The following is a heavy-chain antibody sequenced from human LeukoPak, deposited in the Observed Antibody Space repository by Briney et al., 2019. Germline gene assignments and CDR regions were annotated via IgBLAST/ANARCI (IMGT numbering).Heavy chain of an antibody. V-gene: IGHV4-31*03. D-gene: IGHD3-22*01. CDR1: GGYISSGGYY. CDR3: ARERIDYYDSSEMAFDI. Sequence: SETLSLTCTVSGGYISSGGYYWSWIRQHPGKGLEWIGYIYYSGSTYYNPSLKSRVTISLDTSKNQFSLKLSSVTAADTAVYYCARERIDYYDSSEMAFDIWGQGTMVTVSS. CDR2: IYYSGST. J-gene: IGHJ3*02.